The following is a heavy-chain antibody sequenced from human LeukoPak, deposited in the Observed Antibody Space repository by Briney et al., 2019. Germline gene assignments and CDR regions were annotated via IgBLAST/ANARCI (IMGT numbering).Heavy chain of an antibody. J-gene: IGHJ4*02. CDR1: GFTFSSYA. CDR3: AKVGLLLWFGESYYFDY. CDR2: ISGSGGST. V-gene: IGHV3-23*01. D-gene: IGHD3-10*01. Sequence: GGSLRLSCAASGFTFSSYAMSWVRQAPGKGLEWVSAISGSGGSTYYADSVKGRFTISRDNSKNTLYLQMNSLRAEDTAVYYCAKVGLLLWFGESYYFDYGGQGTLVTVSS.